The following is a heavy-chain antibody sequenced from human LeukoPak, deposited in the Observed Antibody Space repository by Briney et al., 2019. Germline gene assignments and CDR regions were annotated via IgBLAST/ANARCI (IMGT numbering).Heavy chain of an antibody. J-gene: IGHJ3*02. Sequence: GGSLRLSCAASGFTFDDYAMHWVRQAPGKGLEWVSGISWNSGSIGYADSVKGRFTISRDNAKNSLYLQMNSLRAEDTALYYCARERGETVGGAFDIWGQGTMVTVSS. D-gene: IGHD3-16*01. CDR2: ISWNSGSI. CDR1: GFTFDDYA. V-gene: IGHV3-9*01. CDR3: ARERGETVGGAFDI.